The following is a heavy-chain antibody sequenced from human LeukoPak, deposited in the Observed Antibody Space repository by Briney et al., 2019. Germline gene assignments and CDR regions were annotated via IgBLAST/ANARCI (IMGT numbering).Heavy chain of an antibody. J-gene: IGHJ4*02. CDR3: ARHDGGLVGAVDY. V-gene: IGHV4-59*08. CDR2: MYYTGST. CDR1: GGSFSSHY. Sequence: SETLSLTCTVSGGSFSSHYWSWIRQPPGKGLEWIGYMYYTGSTNYNPSLKSRVTISVDTSKNQFSLKLSSVTAADTAVYYCARHDGGLVGAVDYWGQGTLVTVSS. D-gene: IGHD1-26*01.